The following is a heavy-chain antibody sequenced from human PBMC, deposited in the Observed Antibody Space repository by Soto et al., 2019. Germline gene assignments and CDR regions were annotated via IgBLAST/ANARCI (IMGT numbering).Heavy chain of an antibody. V-gene: IGHV4-61*01. CDR3: ARSPSLYSGSYGHHY. Sequence: SETLSLTCTVSGGSVSSGTYYWSWIRQPPGKGLEWIGYIYYSGSTNYNPSLKSRVTISVDTSKNQFSLKLSSVTAADTAVYYCARSPSLYSGSYGHHYWGQGTLVTVSS. D-gene: IGHD1-26*01. CDR1: GGSVSSGTYY. J-gene: IGHJ4*02. CDR2: IYYSGST.